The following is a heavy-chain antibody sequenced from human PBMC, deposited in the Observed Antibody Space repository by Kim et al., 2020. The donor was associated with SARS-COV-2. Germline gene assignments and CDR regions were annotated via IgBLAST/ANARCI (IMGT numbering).Heavy chain of an antibody. D-gene: IGHD3-22*01. CDR2: IRSKAYGGTT. CDR1: GFTFGDYA. J-gene: IGHJ4*02. CDR3: TRGRGTYYYDSSGYYPYYFDY. Sequence: GGSLRLSCTASGFTFGDYAMSWVRQAPGKGLEWVGFIRSKAYGGTTEYAASVKGRFTISRDDSKSIAYLQMNSLKTEDTAVYYCTRGRGTYYYDSSGYYPYYFDYWGQGTLVTVSS. V-gene: IGHV3-49*04.